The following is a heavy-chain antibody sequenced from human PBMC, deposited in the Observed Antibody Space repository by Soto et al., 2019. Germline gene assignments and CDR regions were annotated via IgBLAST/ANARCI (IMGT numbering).Heavy chain of an antibody. V-gene: IGHV6-1*01. J-gene: IGHJ4*03. CDR2: TYYRSKWYN. CDR3: VIWIKGSSAVET. D-gene: IGHD2-2*01. CDR1: GDSVSSNSAA. Sequence: HTVSLTCVLSGDSVSSNSAAWNWIRQSPSRGLEWLGRTYYRSKWYNDYAVSVKSRITINPDTSKNQFSLQLNSVTPEDTAVYYCVIWIKGSSAVETWCQWTMVTVSA.